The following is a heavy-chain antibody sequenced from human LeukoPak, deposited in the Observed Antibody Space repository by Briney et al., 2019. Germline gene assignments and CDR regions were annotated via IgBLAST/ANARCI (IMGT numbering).Heavy chain of an antibody. CDR2: INPNSGGT. CDR1: GYTFTGYY. J-gene: IGHJ5*02. CDR3: ARAPDYGSGSYQDWFDP. D-gene: IGHD3-10*01. Sequence: ASVKVSCKASGYTFTGYYMHWVRQAPGQGLEWMGWINPNSGGTNYAQKFQGRVTMTRDTSISTAYMELSRLRSDDTAVYYCARAPDYGSGSYQDWFDPWGQGTLVTVSS. V-gene: IGHV1-2*02.